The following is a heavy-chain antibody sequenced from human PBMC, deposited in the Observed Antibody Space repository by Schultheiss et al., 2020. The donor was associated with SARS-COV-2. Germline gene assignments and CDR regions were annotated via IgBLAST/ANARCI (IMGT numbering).Heavy chain of an antibody. CDR3: ARHVLTLAQLVFNWAVDRRYYYVDV. J-gene: IGHJ6*03. V-gene: IGHV4-39*01. D-gene: IGHD6-13*01. Sequence: SETLSLTCTVSGGSVSSSGYSWGWIRQPPGKGLEWIGCLHSSGSTSYHPSIKSRVTISVDTSKNQFSLKLSSVTAADTAVYYCARHVLTLAQLVFNWAVDRRYYYVDVWGKGITVTVSS. CDR2: LHSSGST. CDR1: GGSVSSSGYS.